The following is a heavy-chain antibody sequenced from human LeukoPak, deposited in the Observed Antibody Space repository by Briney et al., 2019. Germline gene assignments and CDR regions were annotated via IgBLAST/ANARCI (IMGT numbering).Heavy chain of an antibody. CDR3: ARVVYSSSWYVGGRYYYYYMDV. CDR2: IYHSGST. V-gene: IGHV4-4*02. D-gene: IGHD6-13*01. Sequence: SETLSLTCGVSGGSISSSYWWSWVRQPPGKGLEWIGEIYHSGSTNYNPSLKSRVTISVDTSKNQFSLKLSSVTAADTAVYYCARVVYSSSWYVGGRYYYYYMDVWGKGTTVTVSS. CDR1: GGSISSSYW. J-gene: IGHJ6*03.